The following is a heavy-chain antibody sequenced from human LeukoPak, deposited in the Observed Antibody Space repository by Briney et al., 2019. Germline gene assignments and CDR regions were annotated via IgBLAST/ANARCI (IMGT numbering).Heavy chain of an antibody. CDR1: GFTFSSYG. CDR2: TSGSGGST. D-gene: IGHD3-9*01. CDR3: AKDYDILTGYRSYYFDY. Sequence: GGSLRLSCAASGFTFSSYGMSWVRQAPGKGLEWVSATSGSGGSTYYADSVKGRFTISRDNSKNTLYLQMNSLRAEDTAVYYCAKDYDILTGYRSYYFDYWGQGTLVTVSS. J-gene: IGHJ4*02. V-gene: IGHV3-23*01.